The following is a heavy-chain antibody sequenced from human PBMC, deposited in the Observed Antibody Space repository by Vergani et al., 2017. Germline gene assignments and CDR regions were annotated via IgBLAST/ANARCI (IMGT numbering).Heavy chain of an antibody. CDR1: GGSVSSGSYY. Sequence: QVQLQESGPGLVKPSETLSLTCTVSGGSVSSGSYYWSWIRQPAGKGLEWIGYIYYSGSTNYNPSLKSRVTISVDTSKNQFSLKLSSVTAADTAVYYCARGGMILLEGVDPWGQGTLVTVSS. V-gene: IGHV4-61*10. J-gene: IGHJ5*02. D-gene: IGHD3-22*01. CDR3: ARGGMILLEGVDP. CDR2: IYYSGST.